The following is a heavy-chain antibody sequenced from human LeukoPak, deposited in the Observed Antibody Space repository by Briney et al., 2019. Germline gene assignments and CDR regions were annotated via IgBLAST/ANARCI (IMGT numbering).Heavy chain of an antibody. J-gene: IGHJ5*02. CDR2: TYYRSTWYN. CDR1: GDSVSSNSVT. V-gene: IGHV6-1*01. D-gene: IGHD2-2*01. CDR3: ARRLTQYDCFDP. Sequence: SQTLPLTCAISGDSVSSNSVTWNWIRQSPSRGLEWLGRTYYRSTWYNDYAVSVRGRITVNPDTSKNQFSLHLNSVTPEDTAVYYSARRLTQYDCFDPWGQGILVTVSS.